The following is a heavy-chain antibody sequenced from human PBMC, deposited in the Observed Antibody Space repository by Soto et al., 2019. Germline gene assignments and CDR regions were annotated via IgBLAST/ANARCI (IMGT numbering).Heavy chain of an antibody. CDR2: ISYKGDP. Sequence: QVQLLESGPTLVKPSETLFLTCSVSGDSLNNNWWTWIRQAPGTAPELVGDISYKGDPRYNPSLESLVTIASDTPTNPTSLELRSVTGADTAVYICARGSLAYDSWGQGILVTVSS. D-gene: IGHD3-16*01. V-gene: IGHV4-59*01. J-gene: IGHJ4*02. CDR1: GDSLNNNW. CDR3: ARGSLAYDS.